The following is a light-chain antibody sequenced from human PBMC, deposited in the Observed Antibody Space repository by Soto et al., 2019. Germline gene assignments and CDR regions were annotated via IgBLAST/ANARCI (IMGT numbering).Light chain of an antibody. J-gene: IGKJ1*01. Sequence: EIVLTQSPGTLSLSPGERATLSCGASQSVTSNYLAWYQQKPGQAPRLLIFGASIRLKGIPDRFIGSGSGTDFTLTISRLEPEDFAVYYCQHYVTSLTTFGQGTKVEVK. V-gene: IGKV3-20*01. CDR2: GAS. CDR3: QHYVTSLTT. CDR1: QSVTSNY.